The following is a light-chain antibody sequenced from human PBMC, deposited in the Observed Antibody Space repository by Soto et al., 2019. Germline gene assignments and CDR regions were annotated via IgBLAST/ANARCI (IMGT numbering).Light chain of an antibody. V-gene: IGKV3-15*01. CDR2: SAS. J-gene: IGKJ3*01. Sequence: EIVMTQSPATLSVSPGERATLSCRASQRVGSNLAWYQQKPGQAPRLLIYSASTRATGIPARFSGSGSGTEFTLTISSLQSEDFAVYYCPHYNNWPPRVTFGPGTQVDIK. CDR3: PHYNNWPPRVT. CDR1: QRVGSN.